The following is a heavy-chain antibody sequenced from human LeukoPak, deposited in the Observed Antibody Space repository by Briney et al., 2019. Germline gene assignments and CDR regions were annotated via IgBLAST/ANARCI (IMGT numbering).Heavy chain of an antibody. J-gene: IGHJ1*01. CDR3: AKDRGSRYFQH. V-gene: IGHV3-30*18. Sequence: GGSLRLSCATSGFTFSSYGMHWVRQAPGKGLEWVAVISYDGSNKYYADSVKGRFTISRDNSKNTLYLQMNSLRAEDTAVYYCAKDRGSRYFQHWGQGTLVTVSS. CDR1: GFTFSSYG. CDR2: ISYDGSNK.